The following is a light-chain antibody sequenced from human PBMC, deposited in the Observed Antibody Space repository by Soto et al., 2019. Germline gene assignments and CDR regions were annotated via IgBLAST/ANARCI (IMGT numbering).Light chain of an antibody. CDR2: GAS. CDR1: QSISNN. V-gene: IGKV3D-15*01. J-gene: IGKJ1*01. CDR3: QQCTNWPWT. Sequence: EIVMTQSPATSVSPGERATLFCWASQSISNNLAWYQQKAGQAPRLLIYGASTRATGIPARFSGSGSGTDFTLTISSLEPEDSAVYYCQQCTNWPWTFGQGTKVDIK.